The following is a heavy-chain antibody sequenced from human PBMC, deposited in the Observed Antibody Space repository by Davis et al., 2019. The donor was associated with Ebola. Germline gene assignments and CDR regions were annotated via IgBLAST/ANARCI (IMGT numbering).Heavy chain of an antibody. Sequence: GESLKISCAASGFTFSSYSMNWVRQAPGKGLEWVAIISYDKSHKYYADSVKGRFTISRDNSKNVLYLQMNSLRAEDTAVYYCATTPQYSSGQNKPFDYWGQGTLVTVSS. J-gene: IGHJ4*02. CDR3: ATTPQYSSGQNKPFDY. CDR2: ISYDKSHK. D-gene: IGHD6-19*01. CDR1: GFTFSSYS. V-gene: IGHV3-33*08.